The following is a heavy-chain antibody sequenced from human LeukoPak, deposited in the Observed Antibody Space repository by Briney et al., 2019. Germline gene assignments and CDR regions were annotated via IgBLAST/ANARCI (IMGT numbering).Heavy chain of an antibody. CDR2: IKEDGSEK. CDR3: ASVLWFGSIYYFDY. D-gene: IGHD3-10*01. Sequence: GGSLRLSCAASGFSFSSFWMSWVRQAPGKGLEWVASIKEDGSEKYYVESVKGRFTISRENARNSLYLQMNSLRDEDTAVYYCASVLWFGSIYYFDYWGQGTLVTVSS. V-gene: IGHV3-7*02. J-gene: IGHJ4*02. CDR1: GFSFSSFW.